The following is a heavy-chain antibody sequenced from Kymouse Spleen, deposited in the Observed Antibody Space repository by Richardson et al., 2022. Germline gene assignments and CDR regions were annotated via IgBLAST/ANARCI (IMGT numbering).Heavy chain of an antibody. CDR1: GFTFSSYW. D-gene: IGHD3-10*01. Sequence: EVQLVESGGGLVQPGGSLRLSCAASGFTFSSYWMSWVRQAPGKGLEWVANIKQDGSEKYYVDSVKGRFTISRDNAKNSLYLQMNSLRAEDTAVYYCARAYYYGSGSYYNVLDYWGQGTLVTVSS. CDR2: IKQDGSEK. V-gene: IGHV3-7*01. J-gene: IGHJ4*02. CDR3: ARAYYYGSGSYYNVLDY.